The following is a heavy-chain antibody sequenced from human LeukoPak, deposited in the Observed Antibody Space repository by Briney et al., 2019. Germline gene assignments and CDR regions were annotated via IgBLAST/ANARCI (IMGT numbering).Heavy chain of an antibody. CDR3: AKGPNFRDHDGSGYYDYFDN. CDR1: GFTFDDYS. J-gene: IGHJ4*02. Sequence: PGRSLRLSCAASGFTFDDYSMHWVRQPPGKGLEWVSSISWNSGTVASADSVKGRFTISRDNAKNSLYLQMNSLRAEDTAFYYCAKGPNFRDHDGSGYYDYFDNWGQGTLVTVSS. D-gene: IGHD3-22*01. V-gene: IGHV3-9*01. CDR2: ISWNSGTV.